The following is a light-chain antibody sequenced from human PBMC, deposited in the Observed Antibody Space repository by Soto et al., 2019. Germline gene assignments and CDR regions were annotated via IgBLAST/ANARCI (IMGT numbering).Light chain of an antibody. CDR1: QSISFW. Sequence: DIQMTQSPSTVSASVGDRVTITFLASQSISFWLAWYQQKPGKAPNLLIYQASRLESGVPSRFSGSGSGTEFTLTISSLQSEDFAVYYCQQYKNWPLFGQGTRLEI. CDR3: QQYKNWPL. CDR2: QAS. V-gene: IGKV1-5*03. J-gene: IGKJ5*01.